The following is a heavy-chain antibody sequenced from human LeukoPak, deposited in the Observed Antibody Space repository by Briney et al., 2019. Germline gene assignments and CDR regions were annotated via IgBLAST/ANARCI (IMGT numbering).Heavy chain of an antibody. CDR3: AKDQRFLEWLLFDY. D-gene: IGHD3-3*01. CDR1: GFTFSSYA. V-gene: IGHV3-23*01. J-gene: IGHJ4*02. CDR2: ISGSGGST. Sequence: GGSLRLSCATSGFTFSSYAMSWVRQAPGKGLEWVSAISGSGGSTYYADSVKGRFTISRDNSKNTLYLQMNSLRAEDTAVYYCAKDQRFLEWLLFDYWGQGTLVTVSS.